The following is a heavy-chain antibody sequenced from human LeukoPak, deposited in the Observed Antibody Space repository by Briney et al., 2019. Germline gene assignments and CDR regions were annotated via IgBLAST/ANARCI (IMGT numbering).Heavy chain of an antibody. Sequence: SETLSLTCALYGGSLSGDYCSWIRQPPGKGLEWIGEINHSGSTNYNPSLKSRVTISVDTSKNQFSLKLSSVTAADTAVYDCVRGRYNWKYWGQGTLVTVSS. CDR3: VRGRYNWKY. D-gene: IGHD1-1*01. J-gene: IGHJ4*02. CDR1: GGSLSGDY. V-gene: IGHV4-34*01. CDR2: INHSGST.